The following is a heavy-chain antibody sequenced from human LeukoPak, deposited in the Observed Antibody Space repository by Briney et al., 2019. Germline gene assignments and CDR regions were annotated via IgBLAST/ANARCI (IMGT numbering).Heavy chain of an antibody. V-gene: IGHV4-4*07. D-gene: IGHD4-11*01. CDR2: IYTSGRT. Sequence: SETLSLTCTVSGGSISNYYWSWIRQPAGKGREGIGRIYTSGRTNYNPSLKSRVTMSVDTSKNQFSLKMSSVTAADTAVYYCARDLTVRYYYYMVVWGKGTTVTLSS. J-gene: IGHJ6*03. CDR3: ARDLTVRYYYYMVV. CDR1: GGSISNYY.